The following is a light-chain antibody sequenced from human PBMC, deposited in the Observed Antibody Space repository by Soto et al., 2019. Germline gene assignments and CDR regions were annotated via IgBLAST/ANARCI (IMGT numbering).Light chain of an antibody. V-gene: IGKV1-5*01. CDR2: DAS. CDR1: QSISSW. J-gene: IGKJ2*01. Sequence: DIQMTQSPSTLSASVGDRVTITCRASQSISSWLAWYQQKPGKAPKLLIYDASSLESGVPSRFSGSVSGTEFTLTISSLQPDDFATSYCQQYNSYRYTFGQGTKLEIK. CDR3: QQYNSYRYT.